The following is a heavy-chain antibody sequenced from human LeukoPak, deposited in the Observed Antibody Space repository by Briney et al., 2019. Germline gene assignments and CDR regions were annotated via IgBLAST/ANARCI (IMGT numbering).Heavy chain of an antibody. CDR1: GHTFTSYG. V-gene: IGHV1-18*01. CDR3: ARGMQWLDMYYFDY. J-gene: IGHJ4*02. Sequence: GASVKVSCKASGHTFTSYGISWVRQAPGQGLEWMGWISAYNGNTNYAQKLQGRVTMTTDTSTSTAYMELRSLRSDDTAVYYCARGMQWLDMYYFDYWGQGTLVTVSS. D-gene: IGHD6-19*01. CDR2: ISAYNGNT.